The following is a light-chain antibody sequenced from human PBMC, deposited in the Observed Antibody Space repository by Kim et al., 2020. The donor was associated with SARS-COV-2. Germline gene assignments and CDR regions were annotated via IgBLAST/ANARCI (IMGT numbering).Light chain of an antibody. CDR1: SGSIDDNY. CDR3: QSYNRSNVV. V-gene: IGLV6-57*04. Sequence: NFMLTQPLSVSESPGKTVTISCTRSSGSIDDNYVQWYQQRPGGVPTAVIYEDDQRPSGVSDHFSGSIDNSSNSASLTISGLKTEDEADYYCQSYNRSNVVFGGGTQLTVL. CDR2: EDD. J-gene: IGLJ2*01.